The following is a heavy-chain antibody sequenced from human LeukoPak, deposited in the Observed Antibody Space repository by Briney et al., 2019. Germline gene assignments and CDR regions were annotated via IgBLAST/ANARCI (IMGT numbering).Heavy chain of an antibody. Sequence: GGSLRLSCAASGFTFSPHYMDWVRQSPGQGLEWVGLIRNKANGYTTIYAASVKGRFTISRDDSKNSVYLQMDSLKTEDTAVYYCGDLGSAGTDHWGQGTLVTVSS. J-gene: IGHJ4*02. CDR3: GDLGSAGTDH. CDR2: IRNKANGYTT. V-gene: IGHV3-72*01. D-gene: IGHD3-10*01. CDR1: GFTFSPHY.